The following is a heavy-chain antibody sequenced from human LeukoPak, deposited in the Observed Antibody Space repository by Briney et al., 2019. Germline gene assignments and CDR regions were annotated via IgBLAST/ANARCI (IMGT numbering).Heavy chain of an antibody. CDR1: GYTFTDFG. CDR2: ISAYNGDR. CDR3: TRDLGVDTTMIFFDY. D-gene: IGHD5-18*01. J-gene: IGHJ4*02. Sequence: ASVKVSCKASGYTFTDFGISWVRQAPGKGREWMGWISAYNGDRKYAQTFQGRVTMTTDTSTSTAYMEVRGLRSDDPAMYYCTRDLGVDTTMIFFDYWGQGSLVTVSS. V-gene: IGHV1-18*01.